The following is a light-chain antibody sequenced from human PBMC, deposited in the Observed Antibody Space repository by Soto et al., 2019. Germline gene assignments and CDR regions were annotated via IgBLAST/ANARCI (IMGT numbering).Light chain of an antibody. CDR1: RSNIGAGYD. CDR2: DNS. V-gene: IGLV1-40*01. J-gene: IGLJ2*01. Sequence: QSVLTQPPSLSGAPGQRVTISCTGSRSNIGAGYDVHWYQHLPGTAPKVLIFDNSNRPSGVPDRFSGSKSGTSASLAITGLQAADEAVSDVSLRAPAFGGGTKVTVL. CDR3: SLRAPA.